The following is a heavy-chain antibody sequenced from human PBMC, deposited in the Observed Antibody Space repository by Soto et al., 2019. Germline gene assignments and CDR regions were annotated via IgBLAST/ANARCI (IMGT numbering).Heavy chain of an antibody. CDR2: IYHSGST. V-gene: IGHV4-4*02. CDR3: ARLSVNSAADGFDY. CDR1: SGSNSSSNW. Sequence: QVQLQESGPGLVKPSGTLSLTCAVSSGSNSSSNWWSWVRQPPGMGLEWIGEIYHSGSTNYNPSLKSRVTISVDKSKNQFSLKLSSVTAADTAVYYCARLSVNSAADGFDYWGQGTLVTVSS. D-gene: IGHD6-13*01. J-gene: IGHJ4*02.